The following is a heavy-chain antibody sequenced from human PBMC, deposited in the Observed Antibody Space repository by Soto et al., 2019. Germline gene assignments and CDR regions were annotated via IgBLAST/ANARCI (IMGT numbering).Heavy chain of an antibody. Sequence: SETLSLTCTVSGGSISSYYWSWIRQPPGKGLEWIGYIYYSGSTNYNPSLKSRVTISVDTSKNQFSLKLSSVTAADTAVYYCARHGGYSGNYYYYYYYMDVWGKGTTVTVSS. CDR2: IYYSGST. D-gene: IGHD1-26*01. CDR1: GGSISSYY. CDR3: ARHGGYSGNYYYYYYYMDV. J-gene: IGHJ6*03. V-gene: IGHV4-59*08.